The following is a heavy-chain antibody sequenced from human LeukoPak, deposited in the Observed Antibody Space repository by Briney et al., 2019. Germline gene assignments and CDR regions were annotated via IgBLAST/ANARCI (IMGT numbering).Heavy chain of an antibody. CDR2: TNYRSKWYN. Sequence: SQPPPPTCAISGDSFSSNSAAWNWTSKSPSRGLNWLGRTNYRSKWYNDYAVSVKSRITINPDTSKNQFSLQLNSVTPEDTAVYYCAKGRDLKVVRGVYLDYWGQGTLVTVSS. CDR3: AKGRDLKVVRGVYLDY. D-gene: IGHD3-10*01. CDR1: GDSFSSNSAA. J-gene: IGHJ4*02. V-gene: IGHV6-1*01.